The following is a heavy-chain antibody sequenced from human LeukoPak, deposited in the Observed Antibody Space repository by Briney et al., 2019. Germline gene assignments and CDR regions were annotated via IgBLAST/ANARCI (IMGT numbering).Heavy chain of an antibody. CDR3: VREGSGSYFSWFDP. CDR2: ISHIGGA. J-gene: IGHJ5*02. V-gene: IGHV4-38-2*02. D-gene: IGHD3-10*01. CDR1: GYSISSGYF. Sequence: PSETLSLTCDVSGYSISSGYFWGWIRQPPGKGLEWMGSISHIGGAYYNPSLKSRVTISVDTSSKQFSLKLSSVTAADTAVYYCVREGSGSYFSWFDPWGQGTLVTVSS.